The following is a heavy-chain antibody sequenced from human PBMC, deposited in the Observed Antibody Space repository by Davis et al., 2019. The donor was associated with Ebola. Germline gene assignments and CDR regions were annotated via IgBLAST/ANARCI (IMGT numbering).Heavy chain of an antibody. J-gene: IGHJ3*02. CDR3: VKDRRWSYAFDI. V-gene: IGHV3-64D*06. CDR1: GFNFKAYA. Sequence: GESLKISCAASGFNFKAYAMHWVRQAPGRGLDFVSGINDNGGTTHYADSVKGRFTISRDDSRSTVYLQMSSLTVEDTALYYCVKDRRWSYAFDIWGQGTMVTVSS. D-gene: IGHD3-3*01. CDR2: INDNGGTT.